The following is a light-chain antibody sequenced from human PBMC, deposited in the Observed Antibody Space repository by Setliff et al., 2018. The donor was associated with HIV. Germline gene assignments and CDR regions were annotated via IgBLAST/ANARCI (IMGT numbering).Light chain of an antibody. J-gene: IGLJ2*01. Sequence: QSVLTQPASVSGSPGQSITISCTGTSSDVGSYNLVSWYQQHPGKAPKLMIYEVSKRPSGGSNRFSGSKSGNTASLTISGLQAEDEADYYCCSYAGSSKVFGGGTKVTVL. CDR1: SSDVGSYNL. CDR3: CSYAGSSKV. CDR2: EVS. V-gene: IGLV2-23*02.